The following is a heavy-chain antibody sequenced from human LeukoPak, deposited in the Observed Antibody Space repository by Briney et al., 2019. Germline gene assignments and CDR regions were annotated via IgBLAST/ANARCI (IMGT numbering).Heavy chain of an antibody. CDR3: AKAFLVGATSAFDI. CDR2: IKQDGSEK. J-gene: IGHJ3*02. V-gene: IGHV3-7*03. D-gene: IGHD1-26*01. CDR1: GFTFDSYW. Sequence: GGSLRLSCVVSGFTFDSYWMSWVRQAPGKGLEWVANIKQDGSEKIYVDSVKGRFTISRDNAKNSLYLQMNSLRAEDMALYYCAKAFLVGATSAFDIWGQGTMVAVSS.